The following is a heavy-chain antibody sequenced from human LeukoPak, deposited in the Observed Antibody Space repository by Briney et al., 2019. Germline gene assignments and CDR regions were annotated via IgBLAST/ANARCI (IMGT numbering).Heavy chain of an antibody. V-gene: IGHV4-59*01. Sequence: SSETLSLTCTVSGGSISNYYWSWIRQPPGKGLEWIGYIYYSGSTNYNPSLKSRVTISVDTSKNQFSLKLNSVTAADTAVYYCARTSEDCSSTSRYQYWFDPWGQGTLVTVSS. D-gene: IGHD2-2*01. J-gene: IGHJ5*02. CDR2: IYYSGST. CDR1: GGSISNYY. CDR3: ARTSEDCSSTSRYQYWFDP.